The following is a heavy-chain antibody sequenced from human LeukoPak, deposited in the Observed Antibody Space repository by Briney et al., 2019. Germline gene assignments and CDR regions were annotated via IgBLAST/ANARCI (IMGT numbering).Heavy chain of an antibody. Sequence: GASVKVSCKASGYTFTSYYMHWVRQAPGEGLEWMGIINPSGGSTSYAQKFQGRVTMTRDMSTSTVYMELSSLRSEDTAVYYCARESDFDWLLYGHRSFDYWGQGTLVTVSS. V-gene: IGHV1-46*01. CDR1: GYTFTSYY. D-gene: IGHD3-9*01. J-gene: IGHJ4*02. CDR2: INPSGGST. CDR3: ARESDFDWLLYGHRSFDY.